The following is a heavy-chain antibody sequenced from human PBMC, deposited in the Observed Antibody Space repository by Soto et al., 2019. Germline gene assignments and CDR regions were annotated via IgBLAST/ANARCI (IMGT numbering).Heavy chain of an antibody. J-gene: IGHJ6*02. V-gene: IGHV4-30-4*02. Sequence: ETLCLTWTVSGDSMGSGDKYWSWIRQAPGKGLEWIGYILSSGTTYYNTSLQSRLTMSLDTSQNQFSLKLNSVTAADTAVYFCARVPGPFYFNSAMEVWGQGTADTVSS. CDR3: ARVPGPFYFNSAMEV. D-gene: IGHD1-1*01. CDR2: ILSSGTT. CDR1: GDSMGSGDKY.